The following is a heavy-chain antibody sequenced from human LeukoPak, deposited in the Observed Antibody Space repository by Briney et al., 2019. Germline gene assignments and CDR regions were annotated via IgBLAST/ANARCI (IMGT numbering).Heavy chain of an antibody. CDR1: GFTFADYA. J-gene: IGHJ4*02. D-gene: IGHD3-3*01. V-gene: IGHV3-21*01. CDR2: ISSSSSYI. Sequence: GGSLRLSCTASGFTFADYAMSWFRQAPGKGREWVSSISSSSSYIYYADSVKGRFTISRDNAKNSLYLQMNSLRAEDTAVYYCARQGITIWGVVNDYWGQGTLVTVSS. CDR3: ARQGITIWGVVNDY.